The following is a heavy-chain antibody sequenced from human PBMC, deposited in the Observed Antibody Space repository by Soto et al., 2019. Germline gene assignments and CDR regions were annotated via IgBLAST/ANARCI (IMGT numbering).Heavy chain of an antibody. CDR2: ISYDGSNK. CDR1: GFTFSSYG. J-gene: IGHJ4*02. CDR3: AIGLGTFIAAPFDY. Sequence: GGSLRLSCAASGFTFSSYGMHWVRQAPGKGLEWVAVISYDGSNKYYADSVKGRFTISRDNSKNTLYLQMNSLRAEDTAVYYCAIGLGTFIAAPFDYWGQGTLVTVSS. V-gene: IGHV3-30*03. D-gene: IGHD6-6*01.